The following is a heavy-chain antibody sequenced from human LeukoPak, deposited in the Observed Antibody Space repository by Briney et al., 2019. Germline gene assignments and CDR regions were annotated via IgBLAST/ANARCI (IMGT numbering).Heavy chain of an antibody. CDR3: ARAGGIQLWLLAPVDAFDI. CDR1: GGSISNYY. D-gene: IGHD5-18*01. J-gene: IGHJ3*02. Sequence: SETLSLTYTVSGGSISNYYWSWIRQPPGKGLEWIGFIFYSGTTNYNPSLKSRVTISVDTSKNQFSLKLSSVTAADTAVYYCARAGGIQLWLLAPVDAFDIWGQGTMVTVSS. V-gene: IGHV4-59*01. CDR2: IFYSGTT.